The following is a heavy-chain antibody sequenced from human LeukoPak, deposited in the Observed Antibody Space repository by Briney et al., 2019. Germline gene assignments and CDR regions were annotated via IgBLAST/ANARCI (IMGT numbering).Heavy chain of an antibody. Sequence: PGGSLRLSCAASGFTFSSYSMNWVRQAPGKGLEWVSSISSSSSYIYYADSVKGRFTISRDNAKNSLYLQMNSLRAEDTAVYYCARDVSEKHCYFDYWGQGTLVTVSS. CDR3: ARDVSEKHCYFDY. CDR1: GFTFSSYS. CDR2: ISSSSSYI. J-gene: IGHJ4*02. D-gene: IGHD6-19*01. V-gene: IGHV3-21*01.